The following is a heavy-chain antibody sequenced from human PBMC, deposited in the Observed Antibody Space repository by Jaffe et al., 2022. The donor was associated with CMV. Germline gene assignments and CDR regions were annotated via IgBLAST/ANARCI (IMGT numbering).Heavy chain of an antibody. CDR3: ARAGPTRDSSGWYFDY. CDR2: INPNSGGT. J-gene: IGHJ4*02. CDR1: GYTFTGYY. D-gene: IGHD6-19*01. Sequence: QVQLVQSGAEVKKPGASVKVSCKASGYTFTGYYMHWVRQAPGQGLEWMGWINPNSGGTNYAQKFQGWVTMTRDTSISTAYMELSRLRSDDTAVYYCARAGPTRDSSGWYFDYWGQGTLVTVSS. V-gene: IGHV1-2*04.